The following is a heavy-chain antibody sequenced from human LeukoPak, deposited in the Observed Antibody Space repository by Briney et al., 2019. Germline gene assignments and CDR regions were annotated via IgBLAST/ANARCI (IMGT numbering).Heavy chain of an antibody. J-gene: IGHJ5*02. Sequence: SETLSLTCTVSGGSISSGSYFWGWIPQPPGKGLKWVGSIYYSGTTYYNPSLKSRVTISVDTSKNQFSLNLSSVTAADTAVYYCARHLAAGTDWFDPWGEGTLVTVSS. V-gene: IGHV4-39*01. CDR1: GGSISSGSYF. D-gene: IGHD6-13*01. CDR3: ARHLAAGTDWFDP. CDR2: IYYSGTT.